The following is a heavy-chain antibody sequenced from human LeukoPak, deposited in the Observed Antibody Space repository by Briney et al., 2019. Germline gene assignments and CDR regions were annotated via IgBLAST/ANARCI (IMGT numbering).Heavy chain of an antibody. V-gene: IGHV3-23*01. D-gene: IGHD6-19*01. CDR1: GFPFSIFA. CDR3: AKDPHFSSGWYLADY. Sequence: RGSLRLSCAASGFPFSIFALSWVRQAPGKGLEWVSSITSSGDKTYYADSVKGRFTVSRDNSKKTVDLQMNSLRAEDTALYYCAKDPHFSSGWYLADYWGQGTLVTVSS. CDR2: ITSSGDKT. J-gene: IGHJ4*02.